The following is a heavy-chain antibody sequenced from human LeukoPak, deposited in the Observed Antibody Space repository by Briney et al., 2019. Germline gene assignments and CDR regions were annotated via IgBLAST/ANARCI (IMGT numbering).Heavy chain of an antibody. CDR1: GFTFSSYS. CDR2: ISSSSAYI. Sequence: GGSLRLSCSASGFTFSSYSMNWVRQAPGKGLEWVSSISSSSAYIFYADSVEGRFTISRDNVKNFLYLQMSSLRAEDTAMYYCTTRGLVWGQGSLVTVSS. CDR3: TTRGLV. J-gene: IGHJ4*02. D-gene: IGHD6-6*01. V-gene: IGHV3-21*01.